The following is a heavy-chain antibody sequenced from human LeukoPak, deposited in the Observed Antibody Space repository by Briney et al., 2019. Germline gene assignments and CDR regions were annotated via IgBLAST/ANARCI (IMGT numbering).Heavy chain of an antibody. CDR2: ISGSGGST. D-gene: IGHD1-26*01. J-gene: IGHJ4*02. V-gene: IGHV3-23*01. Sequence: PGGSLRLSCAASGFTFSSYAMSWVRQAPGQGLEWVSAISGSGGSTYYEDSVKGRFTISRDNSKNTLYLQMNSLRAEDTAVYYCAKDRVGARYYFDYWGQGTLVTVSS. CDR3: AKDRVGARYYFDY. CDR1: GFTFSSYA.